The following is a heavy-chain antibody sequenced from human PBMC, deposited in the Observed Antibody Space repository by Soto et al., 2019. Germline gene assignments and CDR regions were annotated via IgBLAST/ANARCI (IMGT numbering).Heavy chain of an antibody. CDR2: IIPIFGTA. V-gene: IGHV1-69*13. CDR3: ARDLRYSSSTYFDY. CDR1: AGTFSSYA. D-gene: IGHD6-6*01. J-gene: IGHJ4*02. Sequence: AASVKVSCKASAGTFSSYAISWVRQAPGQGLEWMGGIIPIFGTANYAHKFQGRVTITADESTSTAYMELSSLRSEDTAVYYCARDLRYSSSTYFDYWGQGTLVTVSS.